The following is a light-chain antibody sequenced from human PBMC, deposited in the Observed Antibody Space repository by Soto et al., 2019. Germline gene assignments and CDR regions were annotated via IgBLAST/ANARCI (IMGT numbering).Light chain of an antibody. CDR1: QSVNSNY. Sequence: EIVLTQSPGTLSLSPGEIATLSCRASQSVNSNYLAWYQRKPGQAPRLLIYGASNRATDIPYRFSASGSGTDFTLTITRLEAEDFAVYYCHQYDSTPPTFGQGTKVEVK. V-gene: IGKV3-20*01. J-gene: IGKJ1*01. CDR3: HQYDSTPPT. CDR2: GAS.